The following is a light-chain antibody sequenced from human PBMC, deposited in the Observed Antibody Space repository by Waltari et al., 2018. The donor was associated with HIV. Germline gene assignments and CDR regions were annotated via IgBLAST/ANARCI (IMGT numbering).Light chain of an antibody. J-gene: IGKJ2*01. CDR3: QQYNNWPPAYT. V-gene: IGKV3-15*01. Sequence: EIMMTQSPATLSVSPGDTATLSCRASQSVSTNLAWDQQKPGQAPRLLFYDASTRATGVPARFSGGGSETEFTRTITSLQSEDFAVYYCQQYNNWPPAYTFGQGTKLEIK. CDR1: QSVSTN. CDR2: DAS.